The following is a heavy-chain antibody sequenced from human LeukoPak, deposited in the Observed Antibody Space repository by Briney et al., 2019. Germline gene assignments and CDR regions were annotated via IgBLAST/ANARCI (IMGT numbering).Heavy chain of an antibody. D-gene: IGHD1-26*01. V-gene: IGHV3-21*01. CDR1: GFTFSSYS. Sequence: LGGSLRLSCAASGFTFSSYSMNWVRQAPGKGLEWVSSISSSSSYIYYADSVKGRFTISRDNAKNSLYLQMNSLRAEDTAVYYCAASSYKWELLSGVDYWGQGTLITVSS. CDR2: ISSSSSYI. CDR3: AASSYKWELLSGVDY. J-gene: IGHJ4*02.